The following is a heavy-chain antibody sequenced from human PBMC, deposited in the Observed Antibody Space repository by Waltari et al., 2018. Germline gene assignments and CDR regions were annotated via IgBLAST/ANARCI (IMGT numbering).Heavy chain of an antibody. CDR1: GFIFDDYG. D-gene: IGHD5-18*01. Sequence: VHLVESGGGLVRPGRSLRLSCAASGFIFDDYGMDWVRQAPGKGLEWVSSINWNSGTRHYADSVKGRFTISRDNAENSLYLQMNSLTTEDTAVYYCTKDMDGATAMAPRLDFWGQGTLVTVSS. V-gene: IGHV3-9*01. J-gene: IGHJ4*02. CDR3: TKDMDGATAMAPRLDF. CDR2: INWNSGTR.